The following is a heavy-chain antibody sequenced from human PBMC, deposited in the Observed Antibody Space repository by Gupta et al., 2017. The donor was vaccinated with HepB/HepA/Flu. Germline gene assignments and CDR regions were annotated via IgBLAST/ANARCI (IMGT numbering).Heavy chain of an antibody. CDR2: IYYSGSA. Sequence: QLQLQESGPGLVKPSETLSLTCTVSGGSISSSNYYGGWIRQPPGKGLEWIGSIYYSGSAFYNPSLKSRVTISVDTSKNQFSLKLSSVTAADTSVYYCARQHYYYYYMDVWGKGTTVTVSS. CDR1: GGSISSSNYY. V-gene: IGHV4-39*01. CDR3: ARQHYYYYYMDV. J-gene: IGHJ6*03. D-gene: IGHD3-10*01.